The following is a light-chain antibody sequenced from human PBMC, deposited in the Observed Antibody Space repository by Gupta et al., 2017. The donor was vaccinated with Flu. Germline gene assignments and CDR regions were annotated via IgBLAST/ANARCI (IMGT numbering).Light chain of an antibody. CDR3: QQYNNWPPLT. Sequence: EVVMTQSPATLSVFPGERVTLSCRASQSVGVNLAWYQQRPGQAPRLLMSGASIRDPGIPARFSGSGSGTEFTLTIDSRQSEDFAIYYCQQYNNWPPLTFGPGTKVDSK. V-gene: IGKV3-15*01. J-gene: IGKJ3*01. CDR1: QSVGVN. CDR2: GAS.